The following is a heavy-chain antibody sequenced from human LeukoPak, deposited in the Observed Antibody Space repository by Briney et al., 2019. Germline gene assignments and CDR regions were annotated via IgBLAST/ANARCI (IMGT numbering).Heavy chain of an antibody. CDR2: ISGSTGRT. CDR1: GFTFSTYA. D-gene: IGHD4-17*01. Sequence: GGSLRLSCAASGFTFSTYAMSWVRQAPGKGLEWVSAISGSTGRTYYADSVKGRFTISRDNSKNTLYLQMNSLRAEDTALYYCARVGIYGDYNRYFDYWGQGTLVTVSS. J-gene: IGHJ4*02. CDR3: ARVGIYGDYNRYFDY. V-gene: IGHV3-23*01.